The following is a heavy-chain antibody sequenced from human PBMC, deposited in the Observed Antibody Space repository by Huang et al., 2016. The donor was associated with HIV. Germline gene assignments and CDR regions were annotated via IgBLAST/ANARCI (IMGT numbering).Heavy chain of an antibody. J-gene: IGHJ4*02. Sequence: DVQLLESGGDFVQPGGALSLSCAASRFTFSTYAMSWVRQAPGKGLGWVSAISGSGDKTYYADSVKGRVTISRDNSKNTLFLQMNSLRAEDTAAYYCAKVPTVVTFHWGQGTLVTVSS. CDR2: ISGSGDKT. V-gene: IGHV3-23*01. CDR3: AKVPTVVTFH. CDR1: RFTFSTYA. D-gene: IGHD2-21*02.